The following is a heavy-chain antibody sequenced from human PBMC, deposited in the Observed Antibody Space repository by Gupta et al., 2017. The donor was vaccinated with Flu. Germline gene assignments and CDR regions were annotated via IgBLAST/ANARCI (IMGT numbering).Heavy chain of an antibody. J-gene: IGHJ4*02. CDR3: AKCNGTSWYLHY. V-gene: IGHV3-23*01. CDR2: ISGSGNTI. CDR1: FA. D-gene: IGHD6-13*01. Sequence: FAMSGVRQAPGKGLEWVSAISGSGNTIYYSDSVKGRFSISRDNSKNTLNLQLNSLRVEDTAVYYCAKCNGTSWYLHYLGQGTLVTVSS.